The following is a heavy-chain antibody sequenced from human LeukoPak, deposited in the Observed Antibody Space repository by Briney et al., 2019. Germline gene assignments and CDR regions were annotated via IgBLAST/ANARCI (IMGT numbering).Heavy chain of an antibody. CDR1: GGPISGSSYF. V-gene: IGHV4-39*01. CDR2: IYYTGST. Sequence: PSETLSLTCTVSGGPISGSSYFWGWIRQPPGKGLEWIGSIYYTGSTYYNPSLKGRVAISVDTSKNQFSLKLSSVTAADTAVCYCARRYCTGGVCYFDYWGQGTLVTVSS. J-gene: IGHJ4*02. D-gene: IGHD2-8*02. CDR3: ARRYCTGGVCYFDY.